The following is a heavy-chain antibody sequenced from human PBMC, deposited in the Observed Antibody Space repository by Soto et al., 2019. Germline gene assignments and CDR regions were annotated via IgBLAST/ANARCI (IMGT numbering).Heavy chain of an antibody. D-gene: IGHD4-4*01. Sequence: ASVKVSCKASGYTFTSYGISWVRQAPGQGLEWMGRIIPILGIANYAQKFQGRVTITADKSTSTAYMELSSLRSEDTAVYYCARVWGRDYSNFLFDYWGQGTLVTVSS. CDR2: IIPILGIA. J-gene: IGHJ4*02. CDR1: GYTFTSYG. V-gene: IGHV1-69*04. CDR3: ARVWGRDYSNFLFDY.